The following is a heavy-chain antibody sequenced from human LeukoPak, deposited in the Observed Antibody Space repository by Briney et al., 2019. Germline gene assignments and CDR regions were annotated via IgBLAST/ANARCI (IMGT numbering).Heavy chain of an antibody. V-gene: IGHV1-2*02. Sequence: ASVKVSCKASGYTFTGYYMHWVRQAPGQGLEWMGWINPNSGGTNYAQKFQGRVTMTRDTSISTAYMELSRLRPDDTAVYYCARGAPYCSSISCLHIASNWFDPWGQGTLVTVSS. CDR1: GYTFTGYY. J-gene: IGHJ5*02. CDR3: ARGAPYCSSISCLHIASNWFDP. CDR2: INPNSGGT. D-gene: IGHD2-2*01.